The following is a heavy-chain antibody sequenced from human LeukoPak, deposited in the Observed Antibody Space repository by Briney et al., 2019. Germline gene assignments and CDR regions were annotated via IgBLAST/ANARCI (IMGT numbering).Heavy chain of an antibody. CDR1: GGSFSGYY. CDR2: INHSGST. CDR3: ARGGRKQPSTKVYYYFDY. J-gene: IGHJ4*02. D-gene: IGHD1-14*01. V-gene: IGHV4-34*01. Sequence: SETLSLTCAVYGGSFSGYYWSWIRQPPGKGLEWIGEINHSGSTNYNPSLKSRVTISVDTSKNQSSLKLSSVTAADTAVYYCARGGRKQPSTKVYYYFDYWGQGTLVTVSS.